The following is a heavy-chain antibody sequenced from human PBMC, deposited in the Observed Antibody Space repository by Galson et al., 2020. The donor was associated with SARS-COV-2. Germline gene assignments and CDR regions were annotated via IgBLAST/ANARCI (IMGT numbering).Heavy chain of an antibody. D-gene: IGHD2-21*01. J-gene: IGHJ4*02. CDR2: ISGHSENT. CDR1: GFTFNSYA. Sequence: GGSLRLSCAASGFTFNSYAMGWVRQAPGKGLEWVSSISGHSENTYYADSVKGRFTISRDNSKNTLSLQMHSLRAEDTAIYYCSNSWSYCGGDCYTYHFDYWGQGTLVTVSS. V-gene: IGHV3-23*01. CDR3: SNSWSYCGGDCYTYHFDY.